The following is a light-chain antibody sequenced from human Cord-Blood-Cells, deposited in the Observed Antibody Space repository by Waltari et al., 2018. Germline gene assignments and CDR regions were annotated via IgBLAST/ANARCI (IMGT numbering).Light chain of an antibody. V-gene: IGKV1-39*01. CDR3: QQSYSTPPT. J-gene: IGKJ1*01. CDR1: QSLSSY. Sequence: IQMTQSPYTLSASVGDRVTIPCRASQSLSSYLNWYQQKPGKAPKLLIYAPSSSQSGVPSRFSGSGSGTDFTLTISSLQPEDFATYYCQQSYSTPPTFGQGTKVEIK. CDR2: APS.